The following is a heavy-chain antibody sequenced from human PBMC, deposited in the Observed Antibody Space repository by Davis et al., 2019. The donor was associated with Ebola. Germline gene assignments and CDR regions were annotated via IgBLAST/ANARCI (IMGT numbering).Heavy chain of an antibody. CDR1: GFTFGDYA. V-gene: IGHV3-23*01. CDR3: AKDWRGYSYGTPSSMDV. J-gene: IGHJ6*02. D-gene: IGHD5-18*01. CDR2: IVGGGSST. Sequence: GESLKISCTASGFTFGDYAMSWFRQAPGKGLEWVSGIVGGGSSTYYADSVKGRFTISRDNSKNTLYLQMNSLRAEDTAVYYCAKDWRGYSYGTPSSMDVWGQGTTVTVSS.